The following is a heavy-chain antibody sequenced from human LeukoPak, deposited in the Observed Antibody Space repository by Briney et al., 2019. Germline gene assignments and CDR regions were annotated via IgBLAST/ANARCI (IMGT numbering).Heavy chain of an antibody. V-gene: IGHV3-21*01. CDR3: ARGEAIWGPLFDD. CDR1: GFRFSNYG. Sequence: GGSLRLSCAASGFRFSNYGMNWVRQAPGKGLEWVSSIGSSGIHTFYAGSVKGRFTISRDNTKNSLYLQMYNLRVEDTALYYCARGEAIWGPLFDDWGQGTLVTVSS. CDR2: IGSSGIHT. J-gene: IGHJ4*02. D-gene: IGHD7-27*01.